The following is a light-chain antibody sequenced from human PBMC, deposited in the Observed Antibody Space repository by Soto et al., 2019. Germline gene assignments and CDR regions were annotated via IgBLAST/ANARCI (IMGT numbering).Light chain of an antibody. Sequence: QSALTQPASVSGSLGQSITISCTGTSSDIGGHNYVSWYQLHPGKAHKVLIFEVIKRPSGVSTRFSGSKSGNMASLTISGLRPEDEGDYYCSSFTSTSTVILGGGTKLTVL. CDR3: SSFTSTSTVI. J-gene: IGLJ2*01. V-gene: IGLV2-14*01. CDR2: EVI. CDR1: SSDIGGHNY.